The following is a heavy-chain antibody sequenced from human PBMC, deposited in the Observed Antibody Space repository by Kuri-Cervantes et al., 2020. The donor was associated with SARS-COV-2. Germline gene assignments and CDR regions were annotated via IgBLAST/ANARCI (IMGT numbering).Heavy chain of an antibody. V-gene: IGHV3-23*01. CDR3: AKVYVYSIAAAGSFDY. D-gene: IGHD6-13*01. Sequence: GESLKISCAASGFTFSSSAMSWVRQAPGKGLEWVSAISGSGGSTYYADSVKGRFTISRDNSKNTLYLQMNSLRAEDTAVYYCAKVYVYSIAAAGSFDYWGQGTLVTVSS. J-gene: IGHJ4*02. CDR1: GFTFSSSA. CDR2: ISGSGGST.